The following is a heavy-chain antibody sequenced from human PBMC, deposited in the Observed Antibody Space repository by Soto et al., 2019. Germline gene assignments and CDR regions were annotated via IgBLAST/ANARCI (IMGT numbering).Heavy chain of an antibody. CDR1: GFTFSSYA. J-gene: IGHJ4*02. CDR3: ARDYDILTGYPDY. V-gene: IGHV3-30-3*01. D-gene: IGHD3-9*01. Sequence: GGSLRLSCAASGFTFSSYAMHWVRQAPGKGLEWVAVISYDGSNKYYADSVKGRLTISRDNSKNTLYLQMNSLRAEDTAVYCCARDYDILTGYPDYWGQGTPVTVSS. CDR2: ISYDGSNK.